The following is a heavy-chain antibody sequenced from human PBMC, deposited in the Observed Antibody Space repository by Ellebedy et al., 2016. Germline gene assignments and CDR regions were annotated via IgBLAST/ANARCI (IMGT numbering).Heavy chain of an antibody. Sequence: GGSLRLSCEASGFTFSTYWMHWVRQAPGKGLVWVSGISRDGSSTNYADSVKGRFTISRDNAKNSLYLQMNSLRAEDTAVYYCARDRNWGGFDNWGQGTLVTVSS. CDR1: GFTFSTYW. V-gene: IGHV3-74*01. CDR2: ISRDGSST. J-gene: IGHJ4*02. CDR3: ARDRNWGGFDN. D-gene: IGHD3-10*01.